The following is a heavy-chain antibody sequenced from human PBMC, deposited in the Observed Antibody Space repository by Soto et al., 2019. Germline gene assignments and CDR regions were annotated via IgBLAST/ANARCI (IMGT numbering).Heavy chain of an antibody. D-gene: IGHD1-26*01. CDR3: ARDKYIGSYDGFSNRAFAI. CDR2: INPNSGGT. J-gene: IGHJ3*02. V-gene: IGHV1-2*02. CDR1: GYTFTGYY. Sequence: ASVKVSCKASGYTFTGYYMHWVRQAPGQGLEWMGWINPNSGGTNYAQKFQGRVTMTRDTSISTAYVELSRLRSDDTAVYYCARDKYIGSYDGFSNRAFAIWGQGTMVT.